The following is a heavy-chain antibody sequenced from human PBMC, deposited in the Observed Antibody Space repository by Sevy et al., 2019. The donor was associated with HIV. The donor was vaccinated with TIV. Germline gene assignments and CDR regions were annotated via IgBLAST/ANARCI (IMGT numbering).Heavy chain of an antibody. CDR3: AKDRYYYDSSGYSDLPN. CDR1: GFTFSSYG. D-gene: IGHD3-22*01. J-gene: IGHJ4*02. V-gene: IGHV3-30*18. Sequence: GGSLRLSCAASGFTFSSYGMHWVRQAPGKGLEWVAVISYDGSNKYYADSVKGRFTISRDNSKNTLYLQMNSLRAEDTAVYYCAKDRYYYDSSGYSDLPNWGQGTLVTVSS. CDR2: ISYDGSNK.